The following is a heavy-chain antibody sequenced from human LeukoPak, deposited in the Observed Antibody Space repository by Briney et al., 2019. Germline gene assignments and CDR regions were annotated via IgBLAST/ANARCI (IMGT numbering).Heavy chain of an antibody. CDR1: GYTFTSYY. CDR3: AKGPLHYIHETQYFDY. D-gene: IGHD4-11*01. J-gene: IGHJ4*02. Sequence: ASVKVSCKASGYTFTSYYMHWVRQAPGQGLEWMGIINPSGGSTSYAQKFQGRVTMTRDMSTSTVYMELSSLRSEDTAVYYCAKGPLHYIHETQYFDYWGQGTLVTVSS. V-gene: IGHV1-46*01. CDR2: INPSGGST.